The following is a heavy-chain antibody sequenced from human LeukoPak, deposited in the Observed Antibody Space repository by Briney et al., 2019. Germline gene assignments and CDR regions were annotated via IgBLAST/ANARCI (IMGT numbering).Heavy chain of an antibody. CDR1: GFTFSSHA. CDR3: VRDMTARSWHAFDS. J-gene: IGHJ4*02. Sequence: PGGSLRLSCAASGFTFSSHAMSWVRQAPGKGLEWISHITTSSDDTHYADSVKGRFTISRDNVKDSLYLQMNSLRAEDTAVYYCVRDMTARSWHAFDSWGRGTLVTVSS. CDR2: ITTSSDDT. V-gene: IGHV3-21*05. D-gene: IGHD6-13*01.